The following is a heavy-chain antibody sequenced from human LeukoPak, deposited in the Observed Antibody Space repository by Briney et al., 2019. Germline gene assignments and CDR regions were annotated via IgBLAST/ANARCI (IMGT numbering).Heavy chain of an antibody. V-gene: IGHV3-53*04. Sequence: PGGSLRLSCAASGFTVSSNYMSWVRQAPGKGLEWVSVIYSGGSTYYADSVKGRFTISRYNSKNTLYLQMNSLRAEDTAVYYCARARYEWELSYYFDYWGQGTLVTVSS. CDR3: ARARYEWELSYYFDY. CDR2: IYSGGST. D-gene: IGHD1-26*01. J-gene: IGHJ4*02. CDR1: GFTVSSNY.